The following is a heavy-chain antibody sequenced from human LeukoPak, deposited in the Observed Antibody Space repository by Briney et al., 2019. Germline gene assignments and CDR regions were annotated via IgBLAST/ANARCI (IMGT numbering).Heavy chain of an antibody. CDR2: ISYDGSNK. V-gene: IGHV3-30*04. Sequence: PGGSLRLSCAASGFTFSSYAMHWVRQAPGKGLEWVAVISYDGSNKYYADSVKGRFTISRDNSKNTLYLQMNSLRAEDTAVYYCARTSMIVPLGAFDIWGQGTMVTVSS. CDR1: GFTFSSYA. D-gene: IGHD3-22*01. J-gene: IGHJ3*02. CDR3: ARTSMIVPLGAFDI.